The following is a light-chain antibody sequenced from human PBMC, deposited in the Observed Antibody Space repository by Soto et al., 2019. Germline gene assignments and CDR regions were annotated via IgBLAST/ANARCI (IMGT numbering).Light chain of an antibody. J-gene: IGLJ1*01. V-gene: IGLV1-40*01. CDR3: QSSDSRLSGSDV. CDR1: SSNIGAGYD. Sequence: QSVLTQPPSVSGAPGQRFTSSCTGSSSNIGAGYDVNWYQQLPGTAPKLLIFGDSNRPSGVPDRFSGSKSGTSASLAITGLQAADEADYYCQSSDSRLSGSDVFGTGTKLTVL. CDR2: GDS.